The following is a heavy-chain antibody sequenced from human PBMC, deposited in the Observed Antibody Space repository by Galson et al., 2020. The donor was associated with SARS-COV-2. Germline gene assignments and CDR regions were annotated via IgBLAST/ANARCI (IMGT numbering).Heavy chain of an antibody. CDR1: GFTFSSYG. V-gene: IGHV3-33*01. CDR3: ARGIYYDILTGYEYYFDY. CDR2: IWYDGSNK. Sequence: GGSLRLSCAASGFTFSSYGMHWVRQAPGKGLEWVAVIWYDGSNKYYADSVKGRFTISRDNSKNTLYLQMNSLRAEDTAVYYCARGIYYDILTGYEYYFDYWGQGTLVTVSS. D-gene: IGHD3-9*01. J-gene: IGHJ4*02.